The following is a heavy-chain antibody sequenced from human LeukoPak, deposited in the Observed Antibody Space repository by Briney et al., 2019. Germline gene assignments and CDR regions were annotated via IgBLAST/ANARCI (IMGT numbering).Heavy chain of an antibody. CDR2: IRYDGSNK. CDR3: AKISTVYCSSTSCYTGAFDI. J-gene: IGHJ3*02. Sequence: GGSLRLSCAASGFTFSSYGMHWVRQAPGKGLEWVAFIRYDGSNKYYADSVKGRFTISRDNSKNTLYLQMNSLRAEDTAVYYCAKISTVYCSSTSCYTGAFDIWGQGTMVTVSS. V-gene: IGHV3-30*02. D-gene: IGHD2-2*02. CDR1: GFTFSSYG.